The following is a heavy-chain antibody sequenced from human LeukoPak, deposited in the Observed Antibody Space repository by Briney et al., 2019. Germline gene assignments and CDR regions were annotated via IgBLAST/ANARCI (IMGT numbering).Heavy chain of an antibody. Sequence: ASVKVSCKASGYTFTSYYMHWVRQAPGQGLEWMGIINPSGGSTSYAQKFQGRVTMTRDTSTSTVYMELSSLRSEDTAVYYCARDTHSSSSYLYYYYGMDVWGQGTTVTVSS. V-gene: IGHV1-46*01. D-gene: IGHD6-6*01. CDR3: ARDTHSSSSYLYYYYGMDV. J-gene: IGHJ6*02. CDR2: INPSGGST. CDR1: GYTFTSYY.